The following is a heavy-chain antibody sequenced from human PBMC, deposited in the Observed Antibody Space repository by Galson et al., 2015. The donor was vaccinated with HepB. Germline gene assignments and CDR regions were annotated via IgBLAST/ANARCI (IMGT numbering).Heavy chain of an antibody. J-gene: IGHJ5*02. CDR2: IIPIFGTA. D-gene: IGHD6-13*01. CDR1: GGTFSSYA. Sequence: SVKVSCKASGGTFSSYAISWVRQAPGQGLEWMGGIIPIFGTANYAQKFQGRVTITADESTSTAYMELSSLRSEDTAVYYCARDARDSSSWYEEDNWFDPWGQGTLVTVSS. CDR3: ARDARDSSSWYEEDNWFDP. V-gene: IGHV1-69*13.